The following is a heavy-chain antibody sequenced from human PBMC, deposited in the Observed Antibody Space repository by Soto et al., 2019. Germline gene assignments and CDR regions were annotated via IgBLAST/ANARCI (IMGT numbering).Heavy chain of an antibody. Sequence: EVQLLESGGGLVQPGGSLRLSCAACGFTLSSYAMSWVRQAPGKGLEWVSAISGSGGTTYYADSVKGRCTISRDTSKNTLYLQMNSLRAEDTAVYYCAKVERYYYDSSGYYSSPLFWGQGTLVTVSS. D-gene: IGHD3-22*01. CDR2: ISGSGGTT. CDR1: GFTLSSYA. CDR3: AKVERYYYDSSGYYSSPLF. V-gene: IGHV3-23*01. J-gene: IGHJ4*02.